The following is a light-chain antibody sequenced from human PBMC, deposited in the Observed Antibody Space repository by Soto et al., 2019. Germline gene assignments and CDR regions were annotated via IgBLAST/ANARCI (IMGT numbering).Light chain of an antibody. CDR3: ATWDDSLSGLV. V-gene: IGLV1-47*01. CDR2: RNN. J-gene: IGLJ1*01. Sequence: QSVLTQPPSASGTPGQRVSISCSGSSSSIGSNYVYWYQQLPGTAPKLLIYRNNQRPSGVPDRFSGSKSGTSASLAISGLRSEDEADYYCATWDDSLSGLVFGTGTKLTV. CDR1: SSSIGSNY.